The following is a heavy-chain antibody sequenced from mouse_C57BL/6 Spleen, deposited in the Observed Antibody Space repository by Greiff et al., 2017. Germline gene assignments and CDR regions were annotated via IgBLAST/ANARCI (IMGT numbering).Heavy chain of an antibody. V-gene: IGHV1-22*01. CDR3: ARGGGIYYDYAGGNWAMDY. CDR2: INPNNGGT. D-gene: IGHD2-4*01. Sequence: VQLQQSGPELVKPGASVKMSCKASGYTFTDYNMHWVKQSHGKSLEWIGYINPNNGGTSYNQKFKGKATLTVNKSSSTAYMELRSLTSEDSAVYYCARGGGIYYDYAGGNWAMDYWGQGTSVTVSS. J-gene: IGHJ4*01. CDR1: GYTFTDYN.